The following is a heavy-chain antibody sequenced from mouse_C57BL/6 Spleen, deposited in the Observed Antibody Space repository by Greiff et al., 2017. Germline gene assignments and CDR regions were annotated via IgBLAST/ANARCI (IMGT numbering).Heavy chain of an antibody. J-gene: IGHJ4*01. D-gene: IGHD2-2*01. Sequence: QVQLKESGAELVKPGASVKISCKASGYAFSSYWMNWVKQRPGKGLEWIGQIYPGDGDTNYNGKFKGKATLTADKSSSTAYMQLSSLTSEDSAVYFCVRAGGYDDYAMDYWGQGTSVTVSS. CDR1: GYAFSSYW. CDR3: VRAGGYDDYAMDY. V-gene: IGHV1-80*01. CDR2: IYPGDGDT.